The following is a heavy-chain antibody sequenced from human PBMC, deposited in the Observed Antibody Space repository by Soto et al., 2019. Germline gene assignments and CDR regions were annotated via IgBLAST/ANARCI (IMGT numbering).Heavy chain of an antibody. CDR1: GFTFSSYA. CDR3: AKLRAARDAFDI. CDR2: ISGSGGST. J-gene: IGHJ3*02. D-gene: IGHD6-6*01. Sequence: GGSLRLSCAASGFTFSSYAMSWVRQAPGKGLEWVSAISGSGGSTYYADSVKGRFTISRENSKNTLYLQMNSLRAEDTAVYYCAKLRAARDAFDIWGQGTMVTVSS. V-gene: IGHV3-23*01.